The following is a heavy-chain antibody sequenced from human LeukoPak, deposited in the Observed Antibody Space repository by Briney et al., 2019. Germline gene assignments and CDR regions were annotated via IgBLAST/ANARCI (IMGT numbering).Heavy chain of an antibody. CDR1: GFTFDDYA. CDR2: ISWNSGSI. Sequence: PGGSLRLSCAASGFTFDDYAMHWARQAPGKGLEWVSGISWNSGSIGYADSVKGRFTISRDNAKNSLYLQLNSLRAEDTAVYYCARVLHKRNYDSSDYYGSWGQGTLVTVSS. V-gene: IGHV3-9*01. D-gene: IGHD3-22*01. CDR3: ARVLHKRNYDSSDYYGS. J-gene: IGHJ5*02.